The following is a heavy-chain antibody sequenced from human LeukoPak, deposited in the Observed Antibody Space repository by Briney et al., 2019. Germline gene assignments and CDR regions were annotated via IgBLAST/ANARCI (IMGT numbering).Heavy chain of an antibody. CDR2: IKSKTDGGTT. D-gene: IGHD3-9*01. CDR3: TTDLYYDILTGYYKVDY. CDR1: GFTFSNAW. J-gene: IGHJ4*02. Sequence: PGGSLRLSCAASGFTFSNAWMSWVRQAPGKGLEWVGRIKSKTDGGTTDYAAPVKGRFTISRDDSKNTLYLQMNSLKTEDTAVYYCTTDLYYDILTGYYKVDYWGQGTLVTVSS. V-gene: IGHV3-15*01.